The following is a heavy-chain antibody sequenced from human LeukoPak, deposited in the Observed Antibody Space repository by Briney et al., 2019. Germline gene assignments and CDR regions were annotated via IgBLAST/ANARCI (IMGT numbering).Heavy chain of an antibody. CDR2: INTNTGNP. Sequence: GASVKVSCKASGYTFTSYAMNWVRQAPGQGLEWMGWINTNTGNPTYAQGFTGRFVFSLDTSVSTAYLQISSLKAEDTAVYYCARGARIQLWLDAFDIWGQGTMVTVSS. CDR3: ARGARIQLWLDAFDI. V-gene: IGHV7-4-1*02. CDR1: GYTFTSYA. D-gene: IGHD5-18*01. J-gene: IGHJ3*02.